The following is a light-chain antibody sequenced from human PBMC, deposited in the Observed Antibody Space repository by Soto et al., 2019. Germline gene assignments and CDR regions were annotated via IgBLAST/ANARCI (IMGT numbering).Light chain of an antibody. Sequence: EILVNQSPATLSVSLGDTGTITFRASQSISTWLAWYQQKPGKAPKLLIYAASSLQSGAPSRFSGSGSGTDFTLTISSLQPEDFATYYCQQANSSTITFGQGTRLEIK. V-gene: IGKV1-12*01. CDR2: AAS. CDR1: QSISTW. CDR3: QQANSSTIT. J-gene: IGKJ5*01.